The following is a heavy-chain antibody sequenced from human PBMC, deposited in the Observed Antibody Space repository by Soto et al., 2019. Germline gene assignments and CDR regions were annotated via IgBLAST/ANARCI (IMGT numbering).Heavy chain of an antibody. J-gene: IGHJ4*02. D-gene: IGHD3-3*01. CDR1: GYTFTSYY. CDR3: ARGLRITIFGVVPY. CDR2: INPSGGST. V-gene: IGHV1-46*01. Sequence: SVKRSCKTSGYTFTSYYMHLVRQAHGQGLEWMGIINPSGGSTSYAQKFQGRVTMTRNTSISTAYMELSSLRSEDTAVYYCARGLRITIFGVVPYWGQGTLVTVSS.